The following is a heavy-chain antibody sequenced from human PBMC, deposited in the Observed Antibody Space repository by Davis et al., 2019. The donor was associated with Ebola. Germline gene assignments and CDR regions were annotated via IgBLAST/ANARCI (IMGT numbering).Heavy chain of an antibody. CDR3: AKVHPPTTVTTGWFDH. CDR1: GFIFSSYA. Sequence: PGGSLTLSCAASGFIFSSYAMSWVRQAPGKGLEWVSSISVRSITYHADSVKGRFTISRDNSKNTLYLQMNSLKAENTAVYYCAKVHPPTTVTTGWFDHWGQGTLVTVSS. V-gene: IGHV3-23*01. D-gene: IGHD4-17*01. J-gene: IGHJ5*02. CDR2: ISVRSIT.